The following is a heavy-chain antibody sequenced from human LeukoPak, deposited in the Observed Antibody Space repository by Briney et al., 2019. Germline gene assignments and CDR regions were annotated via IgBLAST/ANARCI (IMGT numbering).Heavy chain of an antibody. CDR1: GGTFSSYT. CDR3: AKAKKQGTTVTTGWFDP. CDR2: IIPILGIA. J-gene: IGHJ5*02. Sequence: SVKVSCKASGGTFSSYTISWVRQAPGQGLEWMGRIIPILGIANYAQKFQGRVTITADKSTSTAYMELSSLRSEDTAVYYCAKAKKQGTTVTTGWFDPWGQGTLVTVSS. V-gene: IGHV1-69*02. D-gene: IGHD4-11*01.